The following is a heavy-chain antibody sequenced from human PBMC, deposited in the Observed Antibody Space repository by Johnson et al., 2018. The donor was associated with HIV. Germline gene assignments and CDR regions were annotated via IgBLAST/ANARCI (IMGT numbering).Heavy chain of an antibody. CDR1: GFTFSSYA. V-gene: IGHV3-30*04. CDR3: ARDRGGGLRLGAFDI. CDR2: MSYDGSNQ. D-gene: IGHD5-12*01. Sequence: QVQLVESGGGVVQPGMSLRVSCAASGFTFSSYAMHWVRQAPGRGLEWVAVMSYDGSNQYYADSVTGRFTISRDNSKNTLYLQMNSLRAEDTAVYYGARDRGGGLRLGAFDIWGQGTMVTVSS. J-gene: IGHJ3*02.